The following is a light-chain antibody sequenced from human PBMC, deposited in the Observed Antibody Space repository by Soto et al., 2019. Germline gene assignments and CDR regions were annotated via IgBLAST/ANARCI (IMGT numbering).Light chain of an antibody. CDR2: DVT. Sequence: QSALTQPASVSGSPGQSITISCTATSSDVGSSNYVSWYQQHPGKAPKLMIYDVTNRLAGVSDRFSGSKSGNTASLTISGLQAEDEADYYCSSCTISATGIGFGTGTKLTVL. CDR3: SSCTISATGIG. CDR1: SSDVGSSNY. V-gene: IGLV2-14*01. J-gene: IGLJ1*01.